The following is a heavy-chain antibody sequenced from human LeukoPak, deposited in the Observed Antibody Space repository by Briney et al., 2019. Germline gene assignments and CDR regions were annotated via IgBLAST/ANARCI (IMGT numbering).Heavy chain of an antibody. CDR1: GGTFSSYT. D-gene: IGHD2/OR15-2a*01. CDR2: IIPILGIA. V-gene: IGHV1-69*04. CDR3: ARDGAENSFDI. J-gene: IGHJ3*02. Sequence: SVKVSCKASGGTFSSYTISWVRQAPGQGLEWMGKIIPILGIANYAQKFQGRVTITADKSTSTAYMELSSLRSEDTAVYYCARDGAENSFDIWGQGTMVTVSS.